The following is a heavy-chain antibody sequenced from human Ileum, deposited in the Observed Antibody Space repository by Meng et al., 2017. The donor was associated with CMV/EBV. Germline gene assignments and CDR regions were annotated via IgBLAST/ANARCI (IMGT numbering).Heavy chain of an antibody. CDR3: ARAAARGVPVDL. V-gene: IGHV4-4*07. D-gene: IGHD3-10*01. CDR1: GGSLTSYD. Sequence: QLPLQQSGPRLLQSSETLSLTCTVTGGSLTSYDWTWIRQPAGKGLEWIGRIHPTGTTDDNPSLRSRVRMSLDKSKNQFSLKLTSVTAADTAVYYCARAAARGVPVDLWGQGTLVTVSS. CDR2: IHPTGTT. J-gene: IGHJ5*02.